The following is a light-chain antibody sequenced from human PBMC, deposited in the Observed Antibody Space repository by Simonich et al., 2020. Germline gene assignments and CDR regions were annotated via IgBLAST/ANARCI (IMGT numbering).Light chain of an antibody. J-gene: IGLJ2*01. CDR2: EDN. V-gene: IGLV6-57*01. Sequence: NFMLTQPHSVSESPVKPVTISCTRSSGSIASNYVQWYQPRPGSSPTTVIYEDNQTPAGVPDRFSGSIDSSSNSASLTISGLKTEDEADYYCQSYDSSNQVFGGGTKLTVL. CDR1: SGSIASNY. CDR3: QSYDSSNQV.